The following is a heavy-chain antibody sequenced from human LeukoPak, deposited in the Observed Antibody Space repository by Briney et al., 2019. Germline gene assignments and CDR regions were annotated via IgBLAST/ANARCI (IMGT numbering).Heavy chain of an antibody. CDR3: ARDIIAVAGTGWAFDI. J-gene: IGHJ3*02. CDR1: GFTFSDYY. CDR2: ISSSDSTI. D-gene: IGHD6-19*01. Sequence: GGSLRLSCAASGFTFSDYYMSWIRQAPGKGLEWVSYISSSDSTIYYADSVKGRFTISRDNAKNSLYLQMNSLRAEDTAVYYCARDIIAVAGTGWAFDIWGQGTMVTVSS. V-gene: IGHV3-11*04.